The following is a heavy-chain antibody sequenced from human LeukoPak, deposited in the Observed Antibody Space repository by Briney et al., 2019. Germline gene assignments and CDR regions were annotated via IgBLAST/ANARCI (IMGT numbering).Heavy chain of an antibody. CDR2: INPNSGGT. CDR1: GYTFTGYY. D-gene: IGHD2-2*01. CDR3: ARAFPAAKAGGKPRFDP. Sequence: VASVKVSCKASGYTFTGYYMHWVRQAPGQGLEWMGWINPNSGGTNYAQKFQGRGTMTRDTSISTAYMELSRLRSDDTAVYYCARAFPAAKAGGKPRFDPWGQGTLVTVSS. J-gene: IGHJ5*02. V-gene: IGHV1-2*02.